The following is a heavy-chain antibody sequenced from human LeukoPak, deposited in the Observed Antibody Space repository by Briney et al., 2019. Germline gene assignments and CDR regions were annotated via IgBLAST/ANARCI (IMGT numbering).Heavy chain of an antibody. V-gene: IGHV4-59*08. J-gene: IGHJ5*02. CDR1: GGSMSPYH. CDR3: ARHGSSSWYIPNWFDP. D-gene: IGHD6-13*01. CDR2: IYYSGST. Sequence: SETLSLTCTVSGGSMSPYHWGWIRQPPGKGLEWTGYIYYSGSTNYNPSLNSRVTISVDTSKNQFSLRLSSVTAADTAVYYCARHGSSSWYIPNWFDPWGQGTLVTVSS.